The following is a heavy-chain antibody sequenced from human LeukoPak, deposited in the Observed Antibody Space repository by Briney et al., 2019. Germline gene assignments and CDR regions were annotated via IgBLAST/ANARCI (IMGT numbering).Heavy chain of an antibody. CDR3: ARDRDSGYCTNGVCYPSSFDL. Sequence: GGSLRLSCAASGFTFSSYSMNWVRPAPGKGLEWVSSISSSSSYIYYADSVKGRFTISRDNAKNSLYLQMNSLRAEDTAIYYCARDRDSGYCTNGVCYPSSFDLWGRGTLVTVSS. D-gene: IGHD2-8*01. CDR2: ISSSSSYI. J-gene: IGHJ4*02. CDR1: GFTFSSYS. V-gene: IGHV3-21*01.